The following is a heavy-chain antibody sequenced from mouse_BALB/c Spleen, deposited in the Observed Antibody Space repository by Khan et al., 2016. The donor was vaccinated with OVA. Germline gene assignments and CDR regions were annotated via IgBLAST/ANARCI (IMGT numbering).Heavy chain of an antibody. CDR2: IDPSTGYT. CDR1: GYTFTTYW. J-gene: IGHJ3*01. Sequence: VQLQQSGAELAKPGASVEMSCKASGYTFTTYWMHWVKQRPGQGLEWIGYIDPSTGYTEYNQKFKEKATLTADKSYSTAYMQLSSLTSEDSAVYYCTRRGLDGIFTYWGQGTLVTVSA. V-gene: IGHV1-7*01. CDR3: TRRGLDGIFTY. D-gene: IGHD2-1*01.